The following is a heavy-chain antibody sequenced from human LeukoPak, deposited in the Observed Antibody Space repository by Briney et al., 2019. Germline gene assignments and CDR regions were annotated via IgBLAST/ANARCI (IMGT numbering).Heavy chain of an antibody. CDR1: GYTFTSYG. J-gene: IGHJ5*02. D-gene: IGHD2-15*01. CDR2: ISAYNANT. CDR3: ARVVGYCSGGSCYSGRWFDP. V-gene: IGHV1-18*01. Sequence: ASVKVSCKASGYTFTSYGISWVRQAPGQGLEWMGWISAYNANTNYAQKLQGRVTMTTDTSTSTAYMELRSLRSDDTAVYYCARVVGYCSGGSCYSGRWFDPWGQGTLVTVSS.